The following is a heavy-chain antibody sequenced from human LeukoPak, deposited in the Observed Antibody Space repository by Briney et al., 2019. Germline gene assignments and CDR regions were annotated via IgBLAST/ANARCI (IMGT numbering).Heavy chain of an antibody. D-gene: IGHD4-17*01. CDR3: ARVLGYGDYYYYYMDV. CDR1: GYTFTIYG. CDR2: ISAYNGNT. V-gene: IGHV1-18*01. J-gene: IGHJ6*03. Sequence: GASVKVSCKASGYTFTIYGISWVRQAPGQGLEGMGWISAYNGNTNYAQKLQGRVTMTTDTSTSTAYMELRSLRSDDTAVYYCARVLGYGDYYYYYMDVWGKGTTVTVSS.